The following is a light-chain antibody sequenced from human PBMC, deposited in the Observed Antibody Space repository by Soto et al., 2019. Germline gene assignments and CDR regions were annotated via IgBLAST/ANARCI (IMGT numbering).Light chain of an antibody. CDR3: SSYTSSSTLWL. Sequence: QSVLTQPASVSGSPGQSITISCTGTRSDVGGFNYVSWYQQHPGKAPKLMIYDVSDRPSGISIRFSGSKSANTASLTISGLQAEDEAEYYCSSYTSSSTLWLFGGGTKVTVL. CDR1: RSDVGGFNY. CDR2: DVS. J-gene: IGLJ2*01. V-gene: IGLV2-14*03.